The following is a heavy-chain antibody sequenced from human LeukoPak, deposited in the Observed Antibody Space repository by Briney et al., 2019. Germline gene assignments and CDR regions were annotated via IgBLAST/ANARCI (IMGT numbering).Heavy chain of an antibody. V-gene: IGHV1-2*02. CDR2: INPNSGGT. Sequence: ASVKVSCKASGYTFTGYYIHWVRQATGQGLEWMGWINPNSGGTNYAQKFQGRFTMTRDTSISTAYMELSRLRSDDTAVYYCARDWDIAVAFFDCWGQGTLVTVSS. D-gene: IGHD6-19*01. CDR3: ARDWDIAVAFFDC. CDR1: GYTFTGYY. J-gene: IGHJ4*02.